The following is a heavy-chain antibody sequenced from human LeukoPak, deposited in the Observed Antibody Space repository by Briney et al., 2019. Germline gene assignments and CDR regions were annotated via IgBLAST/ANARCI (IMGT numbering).Heavy chain of an antibody. CDR2: IKTDGSST. J-gene: IGHJ4*02. V-gene: IGHV3-74*01. Sequence: GGSLRLSCAASGFTFSSYWMSWVRQAPGKGLVWVSRIKTDGSSTNYADSVKGRFTISRDNAKNSLYLQMNSLRAEDTAVYYCARDVAAAGYFDYWGQGTLVTVSS. CDR1: GFTFSSYW. CDR3: ARDVAAAGYFDY. D-gene: IGHD6-13*01.